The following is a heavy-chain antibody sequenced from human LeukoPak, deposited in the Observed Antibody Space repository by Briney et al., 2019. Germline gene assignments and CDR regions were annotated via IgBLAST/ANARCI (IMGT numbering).Heavy chain of an antibody. CDR3: ARAGGWGRLGELTSDP. J-gene: IGHJ5*02. CDR1: GGSVSSGSYY. D-gene: IGHD3-16*02. Sequence: PSETLSLTCTVSGGSVSSGSYYWSWIRQPPGKGLEWIGYIYYSGSTNYNPSLKSRVTISVDTSKNQFSLKLSSVTAADTAVYYCARAGGWGRLGELTSDPWGQGTLVTVSS. CDR2: IYYSGST. V-gene: IGHV4-61*01.